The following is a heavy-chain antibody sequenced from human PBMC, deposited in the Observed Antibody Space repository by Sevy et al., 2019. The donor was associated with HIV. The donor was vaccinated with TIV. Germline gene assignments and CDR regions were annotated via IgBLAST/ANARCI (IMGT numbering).Heavy chain of an antibody. CDR3: ARDRQGDLDY. J-gene: IGHJ4*02. V-gene: IGHV3-30-3*01. CDR2: ISYDGSNK. Sequence: GGSLRLSCAASGFTFSSYAMHWVRQAPGKGVEWGAVISYDGSNKYYADSVKGRFTISRDNSKNTLYLQMNSLRAEDTAVYYCARDRQGDLDYWGQGTLVTVSS. D-gene: IGHD2-21*01. CDR1: GFTFSSYA.